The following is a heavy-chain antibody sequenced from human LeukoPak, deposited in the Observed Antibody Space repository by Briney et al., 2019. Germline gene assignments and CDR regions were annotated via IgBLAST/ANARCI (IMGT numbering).Heavy chain of an antibody. CDR3: ARVVSGIYSDF. Sequence: GASVKVSCKASGYTFTSYDINWVRQAPGQGLEWMGWIGTYTGNTKYVQKVRDRVTMTTDTSTSTAYMELRSLSSDDTAVYYCARVVSGIYSDFWGQEPWSPSPQ. D-gene: IGHD2-8*01. CDR2: IGTYTGNT. V-gene: IGHV1-18*01. J-gene: IGHJ4*01. CDR1: GYTFTSYD.